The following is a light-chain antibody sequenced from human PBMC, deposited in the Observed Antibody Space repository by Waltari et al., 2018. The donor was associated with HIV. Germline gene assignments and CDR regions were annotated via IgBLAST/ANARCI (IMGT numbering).Light chain of an antibody. J-gene: IGLJ3*02. CDR1: SSDVGGYNY. CDR3: CSYAGSSTFWV. V-gene: IGLV2-23*02. CDR2: DVS. Sequence: QSALTQPASVSGSPGQSITISCTGTSSDVGGYNYVSWYQQHPGKATKLMIYDVSKRPSGVSNRFSGSKSGNTASLTISGLQAEDEADYYCCSYAGSSTFWVFGGGTKLTVL.